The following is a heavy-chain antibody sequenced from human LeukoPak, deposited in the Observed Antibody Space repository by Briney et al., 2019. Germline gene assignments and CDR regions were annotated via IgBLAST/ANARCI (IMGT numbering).Heavy chain of an antibody. D-gene: IGHD5-24*01. CDR1: GGSISTSAYH. Sequence: SETLSLTCTVSGGSISTSAYHWGWTRQSPGKGLEWIGTIDHTVSTYYNPSLKSRVTISVDTSKNQFSLKLSSVTAADTAVYYCARIIEMATIFAPFDPWGQGTLVTVSS. CDR2: IDHTVST. CDR3: ARIIEMATIFAPFDP. J-gene: IGHJ5*02. V-gene: IGHV4-39*01.